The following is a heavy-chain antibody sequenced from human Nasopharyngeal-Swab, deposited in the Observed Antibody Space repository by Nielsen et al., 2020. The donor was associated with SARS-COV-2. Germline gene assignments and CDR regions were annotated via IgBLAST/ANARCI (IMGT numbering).Heavy chain of an antibody. Sequence: VRQAPGKGLEWVSAISSSGDYIYYAASVKGRFTISRDNAKNSLYLQMNSLRAEDTAVYYCVRDTPAMFAYWGQGVLVTVSS. CDR2: ISSSGDYI. V-gene: IGHV3-21*01. CDR3: VRDTPAMFAY. J-gene: IGHJ4*02.